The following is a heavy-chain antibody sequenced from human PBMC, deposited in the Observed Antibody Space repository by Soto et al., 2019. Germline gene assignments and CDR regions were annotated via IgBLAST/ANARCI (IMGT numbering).Heavy chain of an antibody. J-gene: IGHJ4*02. Sequence: HEHLVQSGAEVKRPGASLKVSCKASGYSFTGYYIHWVRQAPGQGLEWMGWINPDSGATNYAQNFQGRVTLVGDTSISTASMEVSGLPSDDTAVYYCARGDYGTGGYPFPYFDDWGQGTVVIVSS. CDR2: INPDSGAT. D-gene: IGHD2-8*02. V-gene: IGHV1-2*02. CDR3: ARGDYGTGGYPFPYFDD. CDR1: GYSFTGYY.